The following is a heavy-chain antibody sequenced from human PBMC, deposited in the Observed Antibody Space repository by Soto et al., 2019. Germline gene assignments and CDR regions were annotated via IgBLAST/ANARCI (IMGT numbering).Heavy chain of an antibody. CDR1: GGTFSSYA. Sequence: QVQLVQSGAEVKKPGSSVKVSCKASGGTFSSYAISWVRQAPGQGLEWMGGIIPIFGTANYAQKFQGRVTITADESTSTTYMELSSLRSEDTAVYYCARDRYPIAADDHGMDVWGQGTTVTVSS. J-gene: IGHJ6*02. CDR2: IIPIFGTA. CDR3: ARDRYPIAADDHGMDV. V-gene: IGHV1-69*01. D-gene: IGHD6-13*01.